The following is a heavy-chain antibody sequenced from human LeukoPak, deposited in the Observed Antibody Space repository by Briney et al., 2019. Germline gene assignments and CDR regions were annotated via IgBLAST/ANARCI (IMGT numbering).Heavy chain of an antibody. J-gene: IGHJ4*02. CDR2: IRGSGGST. CDR3: AKDQYGGNPQYYFDY. D-gene: IGHD4-23*01. V-gene: IGHV3-23*01. Sequence: GSLRLSCAASGFTFSSYAMSWVRQAPGKGLKWVSTIRGSGGSTYYADSVRGRFTISRDNSKNTLYLQMNSLRAEDTAVYYCAKDQYGGNPQYYFDYWGQGTLVTVSS. CDR1: GFTFSSYA.